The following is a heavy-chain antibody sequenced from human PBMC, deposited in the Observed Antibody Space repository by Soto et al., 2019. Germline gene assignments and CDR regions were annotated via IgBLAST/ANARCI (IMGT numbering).Heavy chain of an antibody. V-gene: IGHV4-30-2*01. CDR2: IYHSGST. CDR1: GGSISSGAYS. D-gene: IGHD6-13*01. Sequence: PSETLSLTCAVSGGSISSGAYSWSWIRQPPGKGLEWVGYIYHSGSTYYNPSLKSRVTISVDRSKNRFSLNLNSVTAADTAVYYCISFCSSCFFDYWGQGTPVTVSS. CDR3: ISFCSSCFFDY. J-gene: IGHJ4*02.